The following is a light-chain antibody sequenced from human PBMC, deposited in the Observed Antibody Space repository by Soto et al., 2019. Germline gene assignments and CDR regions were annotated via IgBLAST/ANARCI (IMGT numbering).Light chain of an antibody. CDR1: SSDVGGYHY. CDR3: SSYTGSNTLV. J-gene: IGLJ3*02. V-gene: IGLV2-14*01. CDR2: EVS. Sequence: QSVLTQPASVSGSPGQSITISCTGTSSDVGGYHYVSWHRHHPGKAPKLMIYEVSNRPSGVSNRFSGSKSGNTASLTISGLQAEDEADYYCSSYTGSNTLVFGGGTKVTVL.